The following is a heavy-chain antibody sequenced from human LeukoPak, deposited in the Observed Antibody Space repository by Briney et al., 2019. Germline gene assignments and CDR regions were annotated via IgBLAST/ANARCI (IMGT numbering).Heavy chain of an antibody. CDR2: ISYDGSNK. V-gene: IGHV3-30*04. D-gene: IGHD4-17*01. J-gene: IGHJ4*02. CDR1: GFTFSSYA. CDR3: ARDLEEATVTTGDY. Sequence: GSLRLSCAASGFTFSSYAMHWVRQAPGKGLEWVAVISYDGSNKYYADSVKGRFTISRDNSKNTLYLQMNSLRAEDTAVYYCARDLEEATVTTGDYWGQGTLVTVS.